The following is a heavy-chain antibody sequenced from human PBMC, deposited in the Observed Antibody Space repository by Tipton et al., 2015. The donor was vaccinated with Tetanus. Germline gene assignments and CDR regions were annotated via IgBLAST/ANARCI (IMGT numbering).Heavy chain of an antibody. CDR3: ARDRGVRGGDYDYHGMDV. Sequence: TLSLTCTVSGGSISSDGAYWSWIRQHPGEGLEWIGYISNSGCTYYNPSLKSRVPISVETSQKQISLKVNSVTAADTAVYYCARDRGVRGGDYDYHGMDVWGQGTTGTVSS. D-gene: IGHD3-10*01. J-gene: IGHJ6*02. CDR2: ISNSGCT. V-gene: IGHV4-31*03. CDR1: GGSISSDGAY.